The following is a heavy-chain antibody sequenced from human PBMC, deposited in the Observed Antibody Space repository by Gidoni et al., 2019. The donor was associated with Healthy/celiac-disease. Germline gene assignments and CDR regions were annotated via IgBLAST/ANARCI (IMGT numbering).Heavy chain of an antibody. CDR1: GFPFSSYA. J-gene: IGHJ6*04. D-gene: IGHD1-26*01. Sequence: EVQLVESGGGLVQPGGSLRLSCAASGFPFSSYAMSWVRQAPGKGLGWVSAISGSGGSTYYADSVKGRFTISRDNSKNTLYLQMNSLRAEDTAVYYCAKEGARYHPPGYGMDVWGKGTTVTVSS. V-gene: IGHV3-23*04. CDR2: ISGSGGST. CDR3: AKEGARYHPPGYGMDV.